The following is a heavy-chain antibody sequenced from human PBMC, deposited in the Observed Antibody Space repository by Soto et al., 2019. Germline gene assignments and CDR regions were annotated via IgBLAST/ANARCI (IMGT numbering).Heavy chain of an antibody. D-gene: IGHD3-22*01. J-gene: IGHJ4*02. V-gene: IGHV3-23*01. CDR2: ISVSGNNA. CDR1: GFAFSTFA. CDR3: ARDQLRPGILYSLGVLLPEYGL. Sequence: LRLSCAASGFAFSTFAMTWVRQAPGKGLEWVAAISVSGNNAYYADSVKGRFTISRDNSQNSVFLQMSSLRADDTAVYYCARDQLRPGILYSLGVLLPEYGLWGQGTLVTVSS.